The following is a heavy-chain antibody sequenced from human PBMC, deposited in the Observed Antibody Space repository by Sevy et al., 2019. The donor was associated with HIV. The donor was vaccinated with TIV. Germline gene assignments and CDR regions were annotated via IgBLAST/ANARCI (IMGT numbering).Heavy chain of an antibody. V-gene: IGHV4-4*07. CDR3: AREFFYDSTDYYWPAYYFDN. Sequence: SETLSLTCNVSGGSVSSEYWSWIRQPAGKGLEWIGRIYTSETINYNPALKSRVTMSIDTSKNQISLKLTSVTAADTAGYYCAREFFYDSTDYYWPAYYFDNWGQGTLVTVSS. CDR2: IYTSETI. CDR1: GGSVSSEY. D-gene: IGHD3-22*01. J-gene: IGHJ4*02.